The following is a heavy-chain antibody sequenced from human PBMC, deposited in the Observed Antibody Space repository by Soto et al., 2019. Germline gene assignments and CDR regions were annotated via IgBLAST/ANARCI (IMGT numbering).Heavy chain of an antibody. J-gene: IGHJ3*02. D-gene: IGHD6-13*01. V-gene: IGHV2-5*02. CDR1: GFSLSTSGVG. CDR3: AHRRIAPAINAFDI. CDR2: IYWDDDK. Sequence: HITLKESGPTLVKPTQTLTLTCTFSGFSLSTSGVGVGWIRQPPGKALEWLALIYWDDDKRYSPSLKSRLTITKDTSKNQVVLTMTNMDPVDTATYYCAHRRIAPAINAFDISGQGTMVTVSS.